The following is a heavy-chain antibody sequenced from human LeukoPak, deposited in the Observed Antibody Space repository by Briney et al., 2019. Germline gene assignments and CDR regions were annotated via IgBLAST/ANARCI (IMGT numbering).Heavy chain of an antibody. J-gene: IGHJ3*02. CDR3: ARARGPFDI. Sequence: ASVKVSCKASGYTFTGYYMHWVRQATGQGLEWMGWMNPNSGNTGYAQKFQGRVTMTRNTSISTAYMELSSLRSEDTAVYYCARARGPFDIWGQGTMVTVSS. V-gene: IGHV1-8*02. CDR1: GYTFTGYY. CDR2: MNPNSGNT.